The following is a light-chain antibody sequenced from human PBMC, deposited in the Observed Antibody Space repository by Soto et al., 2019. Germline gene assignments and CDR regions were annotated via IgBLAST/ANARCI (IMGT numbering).Light chain of an antibody. CDR1: LTGSNSY. CDR3: QQYVCPQWT. J-gene: IGKJ1*01. V-gene: IGKV3-20*01. Sequence: IVLTQSPGTLSLSPGERATLSCRASLTGSNSYLAWYQQKSGQAPRLLIYGVSTRATGIPDRFSGSGSGTEFALTISRLEPEDFAVYICQQYVCPQWTFGPGTKVEIK. CDR2: GVS.